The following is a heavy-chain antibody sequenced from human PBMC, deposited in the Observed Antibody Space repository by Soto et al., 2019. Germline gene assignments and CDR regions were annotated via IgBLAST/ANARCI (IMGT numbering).Heavy chain of an antibody. CDR2: IYYSGST. CDR3: ARQGDFWSGYYQYYFDY. V-gene: IGHV4-39*01. Sequence: SETLSLTCTVSGGSISSSSYYWGWIRQPPGKGLEWIGSIYYSGSTYYNPSLKSRVTISVDTSKNQFSLKLGSVTAADTAVYYCARQGDFWSGYYQYYFDYWGQGTLVTVS. D-gene: IGHD3-3*01. CDR1: GGSISSSSYY. J-gene: IGHJ4*02.